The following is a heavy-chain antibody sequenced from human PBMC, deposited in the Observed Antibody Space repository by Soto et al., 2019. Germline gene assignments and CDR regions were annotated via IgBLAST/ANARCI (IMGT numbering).Heavy chain of an antibody. CDR2: INSFSGDT. CDR3: ARDLDSGGKYWYFDI. J-gene: IGHJ2*01. V-gene: IGHV1-18*01. D-gene: IGHD4-17*01. Sequence: QVQLVQSGAEVKKPGASVKVSCKASGYTFTHYGITWVRQAPGQGLEWMGWINSFSGDTNYPQKLQGRLTMTTDTSTNSVYMELRNLRSDYTAVYYCARDLDSGGKYWYFDIWGRGTLVTVSS. CDR1: GYTFTHYG.